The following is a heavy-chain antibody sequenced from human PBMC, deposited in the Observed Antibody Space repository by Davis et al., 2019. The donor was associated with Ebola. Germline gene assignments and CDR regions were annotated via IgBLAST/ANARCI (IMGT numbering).Heavy chain of an antibody. D-gene: IGHD3-3*01. Sequence: SETLSLTCTVSGGSIISSSSYWGWIRQPPRKGLEWIGSIYYSGITYHNPSLKSRVTISVDTSKNKFSLKLRSVTAADTAVYYCARQGWSGYSLRHWLDPWGRGTLVTVSS. CDR2: IYYSGIT. CDR3: ARQGWSGYSLRHWLDP. V-gene: IGHV4-39*01. CDR1: GGSIISSSSY. J-gene: IGHJ5*02.